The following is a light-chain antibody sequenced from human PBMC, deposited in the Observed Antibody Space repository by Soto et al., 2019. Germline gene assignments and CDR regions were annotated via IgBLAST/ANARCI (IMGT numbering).Light chain of an antibody. CDR2: EVT. CDR3: CLYIGATTYV. CDR1: SSDVGGYNS. Sequence: QSVLTQPASVSGSPGQSITISCTGTSSDVGGYNSVSWYQQYPGKAPKLLIYEVTNRPAEVSNRFSGSKSGITASLTISGLQSEDEADYYCCLYIGATTYVFGTGTKLTVL. J-gene: IGLJ1*01. V-gene: IGLV2-14*01.